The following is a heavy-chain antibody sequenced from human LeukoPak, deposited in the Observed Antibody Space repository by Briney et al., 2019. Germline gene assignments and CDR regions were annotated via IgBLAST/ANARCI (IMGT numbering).Heavy chain of an antibody. CDR3: ATDAQRKAMVKH. CDR1: GYTFTDYY. D-gene: IGHD5-18*01. CDR2: VDPEDGET. V-gene: IGHV1-69-2*01. J-gene: IGHJ4*02. Sequence: ASVKVSCKVSGYTFTDYYMHWVQQAHGKGLEWMGLVDPEDGETIYAEKFQGRVTITADTSTDTAYMELSSLRSEDTAVYYCATDAQRKAMVKHWGQGTLVTVSS.